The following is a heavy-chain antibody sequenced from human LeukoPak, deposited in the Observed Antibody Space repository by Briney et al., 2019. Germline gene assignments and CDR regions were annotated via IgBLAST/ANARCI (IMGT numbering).Heavy chain of an antibody. J-gene: IGHJ4*02. Sequence: PGGSLRLSCATSGFTFSTYGIHWVRQAPGKGLEWVAAIWHDGSYKYYADSVKGRFTISRDNSKNTVYLQMNTLRDEDTAVYYCARAVGPFDYWGQGTLVTVSS. V-gene: IGHV3-33*01. CDR2: IWHDGSYK. D-gene: IGHD3-16*01. CDR3: ARAVGPFDY. CDR1: GFTFSTYG.